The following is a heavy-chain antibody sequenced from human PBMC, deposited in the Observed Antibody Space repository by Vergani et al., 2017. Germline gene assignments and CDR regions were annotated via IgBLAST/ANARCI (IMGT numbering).Heavy chain of an antibody. CDR1: GYSFTSYW. CDR3: ARPGLDLVGATGAVDY. Sequence: EVQLVQSGAEVKKPGESLKISCKGSGYSFTSYWIGWVRQMPGKGLEWMGIIYPGDSANRYSPSFQGQVTISADKSISTAYLQWISLKASDTAMYYCARPGLDLVGATGAVDYWGQGTLVTVSS. J-gene: IGHJ4*02. V-gene: IGHV5-51*03. D-gene: IGHD1-26*01. CDR2: IYPGDSAN.